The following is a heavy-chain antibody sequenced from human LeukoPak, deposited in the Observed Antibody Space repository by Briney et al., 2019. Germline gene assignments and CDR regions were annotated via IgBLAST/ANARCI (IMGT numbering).Heavy chain of an antibody. CDR3: ARGLTITMVRGAPYYMDV. J-gene: IGHJ6*03. Sequence: SVKVSCKASGGTFSSYAISRVRQAPGQGLEWMGGIIPIFGTANYAQKFQGRVTITADKSTSTAYMELSSLRSEDTAVYYCARGLTITMVRGAPYYMDVWGKGTTVTVSS. CDR2: IIPIFGTA. D-gene: IGHD3-10*01. CDR1: GGTFSSYA. V-gene: IGHV1-69*06.